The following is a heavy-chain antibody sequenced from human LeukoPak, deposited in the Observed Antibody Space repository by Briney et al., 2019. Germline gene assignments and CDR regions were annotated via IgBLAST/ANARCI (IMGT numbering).Heavy chain of an antibody. V-gene: IGHV4-34*01. D-gene: IGHD3-22*01. J-gene: IGHJ4*02. CDR2: INHSGGT. CDR3: VTYYFDSSGPKKNY. CDR1: GGSFSGYY. Sequence: SETLSLTCAVYGGSFSGYYWGWIRQPPGKGLEWIGEINHSGGTNYNPSLKSRVTISVDTSKKQFSLKLSSVTAADTAVYYCVTYYFDSSGPKKNYWGQGTLVTVSS.